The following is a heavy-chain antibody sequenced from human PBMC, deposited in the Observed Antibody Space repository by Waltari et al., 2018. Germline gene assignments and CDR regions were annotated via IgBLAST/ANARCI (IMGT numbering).Heavy chain of an antibody. D-gene: IGHD3-10*01. CDR1: GFTFSSYW. V-gene: IGHV3-74*01. J-gene: IGHJ4*02. Sequence: EVQLVESGGGLVQPGGSLRLSCAASGFTFSSYWIHWVRQAPGKGLVWVSRINTDGSSTSYADSVKGRFTISRDNAKNTLYLQMNSLRSEDTAVYYCARGSPGDGTGVVDYWGQGTLVTVSS. CDR3: ARGSPGDGTGVVDY. CDR2: INTDGSST.